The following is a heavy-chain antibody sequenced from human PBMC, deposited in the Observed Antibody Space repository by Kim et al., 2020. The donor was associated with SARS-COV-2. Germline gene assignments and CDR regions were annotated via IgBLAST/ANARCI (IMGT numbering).Heavy chain of an antibody. CDR3: TTELVVVVPAAMLLSDY. CDR1: GFTFSNAW. J-gene: IGHJ4*02. V-gene: IGHV3-15*01. CDR2: IKSKTDGGTT. Sequence: GGSLRLSCAASGFTFSNAWMSWVRQAPGKGLEWVGRIKSKTDGGTTDYAAPVKGRFTISRDDSKNTLYLQMNSLKTEDTAVYYCTTELVVVVPAAMLLSDYWGQGTLVTVSS. D-gene: IGHD2-2*01.